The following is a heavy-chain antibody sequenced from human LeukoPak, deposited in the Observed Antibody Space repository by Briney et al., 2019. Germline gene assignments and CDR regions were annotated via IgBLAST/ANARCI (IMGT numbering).Heavy chain of an antibody. CDR2: ISGSGGST. V-gene: IGHV3-23*01. D-gene: IGHD1-1*01. J-gene: IGHJ4*02. CDR3: AREQPTGSDY. Sequence: GGSLRLSCAAPGFTFSSYAMSWVRQAPGKGLEWVSVISGSGGSTYYADSVKGRFTISRDNAKNSLYLQMNSLRDEDTAVYYCAREQPTGSDYWGQGTLVTVSS. CDR1: GFTFSSYA.